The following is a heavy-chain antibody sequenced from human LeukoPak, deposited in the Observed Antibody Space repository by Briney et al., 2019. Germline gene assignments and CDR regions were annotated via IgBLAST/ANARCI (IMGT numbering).Heavy chain of an antibody. V-gene: IGHV3-53*01. J-gene: IGHJ4*02. CDR3: ARDRAAAGTGV. CDR1: VFTFTSNY. D-gene: IGHD6-13*01. CDR2: IYSGGST. Sequence: GGSLRLSCAASVFTFTSNYMSCVRQAPGKGLEWVSVIYSGGSTYYADSVKGRFTISRDNSKNTLYLQMNSLTSEDTAVYYCARDRAAAGTGVWGQGTLVTVSS.